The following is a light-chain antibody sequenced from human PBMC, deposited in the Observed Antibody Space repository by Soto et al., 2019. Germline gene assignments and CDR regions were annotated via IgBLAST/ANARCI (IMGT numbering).Light chain of an antibody. J-gene: IGKJ5*01. Sequence: EIVLTQSPGTLSLSPGERATLSCRASQTLSINSLAWYQQKPGQAPRLLIYAASTRATDIPERFSGSGSGTDFTLSISSLEPDDFALYYCQQYNNWPTFGQGTRLEIK. CDR3: QQYNNWPT. CDR1: QTLSINS. V-gene: IGKV3-20*01. CDR2: AAS.